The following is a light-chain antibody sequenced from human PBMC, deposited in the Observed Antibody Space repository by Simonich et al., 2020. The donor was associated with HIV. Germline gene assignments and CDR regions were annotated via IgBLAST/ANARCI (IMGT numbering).Light chain of an antibody. CDR1: QSISSY. Sequence: IQMTQSPSSLSASVGDRVTITCRASQSISSYVNWYQQKPGKAPKLLIYAASTLQSGVPSRFSGSGSGTDFTLTISCLQPEDFATYYCLQDYNYPRTFGQGTKVEIK. CDR2: AAS. CDR3: LQDYNYPRT. V-gene: IGKV1-6*01. J-gene: IGKJ1*01.